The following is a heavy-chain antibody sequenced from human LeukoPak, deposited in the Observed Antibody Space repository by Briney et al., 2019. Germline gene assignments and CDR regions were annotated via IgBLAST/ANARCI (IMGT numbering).Heavy chain of an antibody. CDR3: ARDPEGVYGDYYFDY. V-gene: IGHV1-8*01. D-gene: IGHD4-17*01. CDR1: GYTFTSYD. Sequence: GSVKVSCKASGYTFTSYDVNWVRQATGQGLEWMGWMNPNSGNTGYAQKFQGRIIMTSDTSISTAYLELSSLRSEDTAVYYCARDPEGVYGDYYFDYWGQGTLVTVSS. J-gene: IGHJ4*02. CDR2: MNPNSGNT.